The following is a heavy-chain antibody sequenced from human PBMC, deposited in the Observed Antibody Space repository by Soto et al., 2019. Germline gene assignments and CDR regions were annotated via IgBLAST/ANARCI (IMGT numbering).Heavy chain of an antibody. D-gene: IGHD3-22*01. V-gene: IGHV5-10-1*01. Sequence: PGESLKISGKGSGYIFSDYCITWVFQMPWKGLEWMGRIDPGDSNIDYSPSFQGHVTMSTDMSISTAYLQWSSLKALDTAMYYCARLVSSGYYYNYWGQGTLVTVSS. J-gene: IGHJ4*02. CDR2: IDPGDSNI. CDR1: GYIFSDYC. CDR3: ARLVSSGYYYNY.